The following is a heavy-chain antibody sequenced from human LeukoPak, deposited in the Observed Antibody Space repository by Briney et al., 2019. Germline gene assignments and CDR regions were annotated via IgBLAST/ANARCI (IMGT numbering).Heavy chain of an antibody. V-gene: IGHV3-53*01. J-gene: IGHJ4*02. CDR3: ARDPTNYATDHDC. D-gene: IGHD2-8*01. Sequence: GGSLRLSCAASGFSVSADYMSRVRQAPGKGLEWVSVVYSDGSTYYADSVKGRFTISRDDSKNTLYLQMNSLRSEDTALYYCARDPTNYATDHDCWGQGTLVTVSS. CDR2: VYSDGST. CDR1: GFSVSADY.